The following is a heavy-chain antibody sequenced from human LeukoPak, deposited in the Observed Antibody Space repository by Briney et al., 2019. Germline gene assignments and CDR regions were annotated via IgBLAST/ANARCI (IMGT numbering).Heavy chain of an antibody. CDR3: ARDGRGSSSSWFDP. J-gene: IGHJ5*02. Sequence: ASVKVSCKASGYSFTNYDINWVRQATGQGREWMGWMNPKRGDTGDAQKFHARVFTTRATSLHTAYLEASSLGSDDTAVYHCARDGRGSSSSWFDPWGQGTLVIVSS. CDR1: GYSFTNYD. D-gene: IGHD6-6*01. CDR2: MNPKRGDT. V-gene: IGHV1-8*03.